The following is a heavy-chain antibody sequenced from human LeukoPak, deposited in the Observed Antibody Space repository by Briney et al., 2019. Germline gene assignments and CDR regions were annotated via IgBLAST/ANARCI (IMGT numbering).Heavy chain of an antibody. CDR3: ARGQARLAWFDP. CDR2: IYYSGST. Sequence: KPSETLSLTCAVSGGSISRNSYYWGWIRQPPGKGLEWIGSIYYSGSTYYNPSLKSRVTISVDTSKNQFSLKLSSVTAADTAVYYCARGQARLAWFDPWGQGTLVTVSS. J-gene: IGHJ5*02. D-gene: IGHD6-19*01. V-gene: IGHV4-39*01. CDR1: GGSISRNSYY.